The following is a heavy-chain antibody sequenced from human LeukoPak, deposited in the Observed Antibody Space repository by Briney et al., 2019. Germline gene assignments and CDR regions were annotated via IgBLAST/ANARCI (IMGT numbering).Heavy chain of an antibody. Sequence: SETLSLTCAVSGYSINSGCYWGWIRQPPGRGRVWIGRIYHSGSTYYNPSLKSRVTMSVDTSKNQFSLKLSSVTAAVTAVYYCARGVVVSPAPLYYMDVWGKGATVTVS. J-gene: IGHJ6*03. V-gene: IGHV4-38-2*01. CDR1: GYSINSGCY. CDR3: ARGVVVSPAPLYYMDV. CDR2: IYHSGST. D-gene: IGHD2-15*01.